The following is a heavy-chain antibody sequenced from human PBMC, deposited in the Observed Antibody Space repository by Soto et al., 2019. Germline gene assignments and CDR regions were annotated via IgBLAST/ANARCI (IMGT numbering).Heavy chain of an antibody. CDR2: INPSGGST. CDR3: AREVPSHYSSALTFDY. Sequence: ASVKVSCKASGYTFTSYYMHWVRQAPGQGLEWMGIINPSGGSTSYAQRFQGRVTMTRDTSTSTVYMELSSLRSEDTAVYYCAREVPSHYSSALTFDYWGQGTLVTVSS. J-gene: IGHJ4*02. V-gene: IGHV1-46*01. CDR1: GYTFTSYY. D-gene: IGHD6-25*01.